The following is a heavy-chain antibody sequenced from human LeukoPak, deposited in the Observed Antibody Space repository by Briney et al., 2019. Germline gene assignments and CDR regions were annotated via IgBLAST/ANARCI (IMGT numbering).Heavy chain of an antibody. D-gene: IGHD4-17*01. CDR3: AKDTDGDYNGDFDY. Sequence: GGSLRLSYAASGFTFDDYAMHWVRQAPGKGLEWVSGISWNSGSIGYADSVKGRFTISRDNAKNSLYLQMNSLRAEDTALYYRAKDTDGDYNGDFDYWGQGTLVTVSS. V-gene: IGHV3-9*01. J-gene: IGHJ4*02. CDR2: ISWNSGSI. CDR1: GFTFDDYA.